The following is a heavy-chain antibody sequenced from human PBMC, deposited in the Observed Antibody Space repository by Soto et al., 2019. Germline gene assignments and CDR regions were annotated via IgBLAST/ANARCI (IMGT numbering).Heavy chain of an antibody. Sequence: QVQLQESGPGLVKPSHTLSLTCTVSGGSISSGDYYWSWIRQPPGKGLEGIGYIYYSGSTYYNPSLKGRVTISVDTSKNQFSLKLSSVTAADTAVYYCARARGQPEYNWFDPWGQGTLVTVSS. CDR2: IYYSGST. CDR3: ARARGQPEYNWFDP. V-gene: IGHV4-30-4*01. D-gene: IGHD6-13*01. CDR1: GGSISSGDYY. J-gene: IGHJ5*02.